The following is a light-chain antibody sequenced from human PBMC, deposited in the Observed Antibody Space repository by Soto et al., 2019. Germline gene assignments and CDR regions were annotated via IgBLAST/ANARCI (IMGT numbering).Light chain of an antibody. V-gene: IGKV1-27*01. CDR1: QGIATY. Sequence: DIQMTQSPSSLSASVGDRVIITCRASQGIATYLAWYQQKPGKVPNLLLNAASTLQSGVPSRFSGSGFGTDFALTISNLQPEDVATYYWQTHNSPSTFVLRTPVAIK. J-gene: IGKJ1*01. CDR3: QTHNSPST. CDR2: AAS.